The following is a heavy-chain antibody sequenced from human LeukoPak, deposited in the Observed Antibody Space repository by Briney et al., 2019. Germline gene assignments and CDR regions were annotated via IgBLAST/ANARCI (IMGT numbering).Heavy chain of an antibody. CDR2: VRYDGSYK. CDR1: GFTFSSYG. Sequence: GRSLRLSCAASGFTFSSYGMHWVRQAPGKGLEWVAFVRYDGSYKYYADSVKGRFTISRDNAKNSLYLQMNSLRAEDTAVYYCAGVNWNYLGYWGQGTLVTVSS. CDR3: AGVNWNYLGY. V-gene: IGHV3-33*08. J-gene: IGHJ4*02. D-gene: IGHD1-1*01.